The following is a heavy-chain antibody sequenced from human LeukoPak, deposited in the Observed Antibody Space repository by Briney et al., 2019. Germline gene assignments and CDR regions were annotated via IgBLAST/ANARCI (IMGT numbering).Heavy chain of an antibody. V-gene: IGHV3-30*02. J-gene: IGHJ3*02. CDR1: GFTFSSYG. Sequence: GGSLRLSCAASGFTFSSYGMHWVRQAPGKGLEWVAFIRHDGSNKDYADSVKGRFTISRDKSKNTLYLQMNSLRAEDTAVYYCAKAFTTVTTLYPVDIWGQGTMVTVSS. CDR3: AKAFTTVTTLYPVDI. D-gene: IGHD4-17*01. CDR2: IRHDGSNK.